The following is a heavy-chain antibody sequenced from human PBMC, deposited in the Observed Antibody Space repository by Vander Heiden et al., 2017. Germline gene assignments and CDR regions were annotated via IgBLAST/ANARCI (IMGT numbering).Heavy chain of an antibody. CDR2: INPSGGST. D-gene: IGHD3-22*01. V-gene: IGHV1-46*01. CDR3: AREADSSGYPFDY. Sequence: QVQLVQSGAEVKKPGASLKVSCKAPGYTFTSYYMHWVRQARGQGLGWMGIINPSGGSTSYAQKFQGRVTMTRDTSTSTVYMELSSLRSEDTAVYYCAREADSSGYPFDYWGQGTLVTVSS. CDR1: GYTFTSYY. J-gene: IGHJ4*02.